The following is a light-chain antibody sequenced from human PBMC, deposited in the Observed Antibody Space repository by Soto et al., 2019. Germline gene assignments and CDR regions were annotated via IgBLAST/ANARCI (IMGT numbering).Light chain of an antibody. CDR1: QSVSSN. Sequence: EIVMTQSPATLSVSPGDTATLSCRASQSVSSNLAWYQQKPGQAPRVLIYGASSRATGTPARFSGSGSGTEFTLTISSLQSEDFAVYYCQQYNSWPLTFGGGTKVELK. V-gene: IGKV3D-15*01. CDR2: GAS. J-gene: IGKJ4*01. CDR3: QQYNSWPLT.